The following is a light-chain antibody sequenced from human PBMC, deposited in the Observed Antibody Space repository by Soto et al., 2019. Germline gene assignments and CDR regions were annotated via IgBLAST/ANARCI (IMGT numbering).Light chain of an antibody. CDR3: HQYNNWPKT. CDR1: QSVSSN. CDR2: GAS. V-gene: IGKV3-15*01. Sequence: EIVMTQSPATLFLSPGERATLSCRASQSVSSNLAWYQQKPGQAPRLLIYGASTRATGLPARFSGSGSGTEFTLTISSLQSEDFAVYYCHQYNNWPKTFGQGTKVDIK. J-gene: IGKJ1*01.